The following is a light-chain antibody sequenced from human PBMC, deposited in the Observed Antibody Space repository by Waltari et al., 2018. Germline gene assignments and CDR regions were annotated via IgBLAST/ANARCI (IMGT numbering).Light chain of an antibody. J-gene: IGLJ2*01. Sequence: QSALTQPASVSGSPGQSITISCTGTSSDVDDYNFVSWYQQHPGKAPQLMSYDVSKRHSGVSNRFSGSKSGNTASLTISGLQAEDEADYYCCSYAGSITHVVFGGGTKLTVL. CDR1: SSDVDDYNF. CDR2: DVS. V-gene: IGLV2-23*02. CDR3: CSYAGSITHVV.